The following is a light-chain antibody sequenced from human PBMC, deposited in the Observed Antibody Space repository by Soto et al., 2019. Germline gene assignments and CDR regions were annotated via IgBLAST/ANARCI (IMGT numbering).Light chain of an antibody. CDR2: EGS. CDR1: SSDVGSYNL. CDR3: CSYAGSSTFVVV. J-gene: IGLJ2*01. Sequence: QSALTQPASVSGSPGQSITISCTGTSSDVGSYNLVSWYQQHPGKAPKLMIYEGSKRPSGVSNRFSGSKSGNTASLTISGLQAQDEGVYYCCSYAGSSTFVVVFGGGTKLTVL. V-gene: IGLV2-23*03.